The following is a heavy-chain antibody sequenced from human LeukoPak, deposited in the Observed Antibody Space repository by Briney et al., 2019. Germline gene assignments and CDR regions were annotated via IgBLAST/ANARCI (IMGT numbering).Heavy chain of an antibody. V-gene: IGHV3-30*18. D-gene: IGHD6-13*01. J-gene: IGHJ4*02. CDR3: AKELTRGSSWYEDY. CDR2: ISYEGSAE. CDR1: GFTFSNYG. Sequence: GGSLRLSCAAPGFTFSNYGMHWVPQAPGKGLEWVAVISYEGSAEYYADSVKGRFAIYRDNSRNTLYLQMNSLRPEDTAVYYCAKELTRGSSWYEDYWGEGTLVTVSS.